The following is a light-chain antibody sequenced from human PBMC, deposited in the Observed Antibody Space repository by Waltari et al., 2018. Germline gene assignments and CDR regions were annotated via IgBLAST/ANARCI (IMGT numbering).Light chain of an antibody. CDR3: QSYDSSLSGSGVV. V-gene: IGLV1-40*01. J-gene: IGLJ2*01. CDR1: SSNIGAGYD. CDR2: GNS. Sequence: QSVLTQPPSVSGAPGQRVTISCTGSSSNIGAGYDVHWYQQLPGTAPKLLLYGNSNRPSGVPDRFSGSKSGTSASLAITGLQAEDEADYYCQSYDSSLSGSGVVFGGGTKVTVL.